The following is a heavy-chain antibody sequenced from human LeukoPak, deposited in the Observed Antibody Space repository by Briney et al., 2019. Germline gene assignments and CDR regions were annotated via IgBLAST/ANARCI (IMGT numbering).Heavy chain of an antibody. J-gene: IGHJ3*02. CDR1: GGSISNYY. D-gene: IGHD2-15*01. Sequence: PSETLSLTCTVSGGSISNYYWSWIRQPPGKGLEWIGYIYYSGSTNYNPSLKSRVTISVDTSKNQFSLKLSSVTAADTAVYYCARDLPLYYQKRIGDAFDIWGQGTMVTVSS. V-gene: IGHV4-59*01. CDR2: IYYSGST. CDR3: ARDLPLYYQKRIGDAFDI.